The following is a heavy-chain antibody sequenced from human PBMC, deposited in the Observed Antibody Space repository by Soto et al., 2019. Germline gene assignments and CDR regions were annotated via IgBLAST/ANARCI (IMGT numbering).Heavy chain of an antibody. CDR3: ASLFIDYGDYYFDY. CDR1: GGSISSGGYY. Sequence: SETLSLTCTVSGGSISSGGYYWSWIRQHPGKGLEWIGYIYYSGSTYYNPSLKSRVTISVDTSKNQFSLKLSSVTAADTAVYYCASLFIDYGDYYFDYWGQGTLVTVSS. V-gene: IGHV4-31*03. J-gene: IGHJ4*02. D-gene: IGHD4-17*01. CDR2: IYYSGST.